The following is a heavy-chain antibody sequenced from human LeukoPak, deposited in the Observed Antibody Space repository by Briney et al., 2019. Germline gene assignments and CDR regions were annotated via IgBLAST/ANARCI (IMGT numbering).Heavy chain of an antibody. J-gene: IGHJ3*02. CDR1: GGSFSGYY. V-gene: IGHV4-59*12. D-gene: IGHD3-3*01. CDR2: IYYSGST. Sequence: SETLSLTCAVYGGSFSGYYWSWIRQPPGKGLEWIGYIYYSGSTNYNPSLKSRVTISVDTSKNQFSLKLSSVTAADTAVYYCARERSTIFGVRDAFDIWGQGTMVTVSS. CDR3: ARERSTIFGVRDAFDI.